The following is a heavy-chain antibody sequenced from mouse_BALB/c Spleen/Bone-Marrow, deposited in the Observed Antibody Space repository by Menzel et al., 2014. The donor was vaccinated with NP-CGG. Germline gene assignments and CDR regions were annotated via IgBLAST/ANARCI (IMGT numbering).Heavy chain of an antibody. CDR2: IHYSGNT. CDR3: VRETKVVADFDY. V-gene: IGHV3-1*02. J-gene: IGHJ2*01. CDR1: GYSITSGYC. Sequence: EVKVVDSGPDLVKPSQSLSLTCTVTGYSITSGYCWHWIRQFPGNTLAWMGYIHYSGNTDYNPSLKSRISITRDTSKNQFFLQLNSVTTEDTATYYCVRETKVVADFDYWGQGTTLTVSS. D-gene: IGHD1-1*01.